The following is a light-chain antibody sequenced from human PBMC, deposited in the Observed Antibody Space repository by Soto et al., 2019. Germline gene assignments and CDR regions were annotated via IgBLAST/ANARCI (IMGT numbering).Light chain of an antibody. CDR3: QQRSNWPPSLT. V-gene: IGKV3-15*01. J-gene: IGKJ4*01. CDR1: QSVNSN. Sequence: EMVMTQSPAILSVSPGESATLSCRASQSVNSNYLAWYQQHPGQPPRLLIYGISTRATGIPARFSGSGSGTEFSLTISSLQSEDFAVYYCQQRSNWPPSLTFGGGTKVDIK. CDR2: GIS.